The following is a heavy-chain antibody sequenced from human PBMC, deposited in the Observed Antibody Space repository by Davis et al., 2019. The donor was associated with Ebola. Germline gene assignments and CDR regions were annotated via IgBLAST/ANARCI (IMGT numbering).Heavy chain of an antibody. V-gene: IGHV4-4*02. CDR2: IYHSGST. CDR1: GGSISSSNW. D-gene: IGHD2-21*02. CDR3: ARQGSGGDLHYSYYGLDV. J-gene: IGHJ6*02. Sequence: MPSETLSLTCAVSGGSISSSNWWSWVRQPPGKGLEWIGEIYHSGSTNYNPSLKSRVTISVDTSKNQFSLKLSSVTAADTAVYYCARQGSGGDLHYSYYGLDVWGHGTTVIVSS.